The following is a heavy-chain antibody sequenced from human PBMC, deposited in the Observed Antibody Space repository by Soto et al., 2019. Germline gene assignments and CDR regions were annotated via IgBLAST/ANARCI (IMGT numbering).Heavy chain of an antibody. CDR1: GFTFSSYS. J-gene: IGHJ5*01. V-gene: IGHV3-21*01. CDR3: AKETSWLWGSVDPRDFFAS. CDR2: ISSSSTYI. D-gene: IGHD3-9*01. Sequence: GGSLRLSCAASGFTFSSYSMNWVRQAPGKGLQWVSSISSSSTYIYYADSVKGRFTISRDNAKNSLYLQMNSLRAEDTAVYYCAKETSWLWGSVDPRDFFASW.